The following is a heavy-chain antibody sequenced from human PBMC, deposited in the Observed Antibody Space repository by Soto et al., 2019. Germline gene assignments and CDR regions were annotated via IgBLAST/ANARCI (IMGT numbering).Heavy chain of an antibody. D-gene: IGHD2-2*01. CDR1: GYFISTGYS. Sequence: SETLSLTCAVSGYFISTGYSWVWIRQPPGKGLEWLGNIYHSGNTYYNPSLKSRITISIDTAKNQLSLKLASVTATDTAMYYCGRVYCSNTTCFLKGVDIWGQGTTVTVSS. CDR2: IYHSGNT. V-gene: IGHV4-38-2*01. J-gene: IGHJ6*02. CDR3: GRVYCSNTTCFLKGVDI.